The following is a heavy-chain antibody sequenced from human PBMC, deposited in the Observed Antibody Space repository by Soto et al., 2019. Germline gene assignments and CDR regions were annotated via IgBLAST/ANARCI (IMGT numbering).Heavy chain of an antibody. J-gene: IGHJ5*02. V-gene: IGHV4-34*01. D-gene: IGHD3-16*02. CDR2: INPSGST. CDR1: GGSFSGYY. CDR3: ARGITFGGVIVDNGNWFDP. Sequence: SETLSLTCAVYGGSFSGYYWSWIRQPPGKGLEWIGEINPSGSTNYNPSLKSRVTISVDTSKNQFSLKLSSVTAADTAVYYCARGITFGGVIVDNGNWFDPWGQGTLVTVSS.